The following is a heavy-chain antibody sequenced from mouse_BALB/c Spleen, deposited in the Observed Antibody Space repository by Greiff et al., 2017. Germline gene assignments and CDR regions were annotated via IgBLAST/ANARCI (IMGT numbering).Heavy chain of an antibody. J-gene: IGHJ4*01. CDR1: GFSLTSYG. CDR3: ARNTYGNYGYAMDY. V-gene: IGHV2-2*02. Sequence: VQLQQSGPGLVQPSQSLSITCTVSGFSLTSYGVHWVRQSPGKGLEWLGVIWSGGSTDYNAAFISRLSISKDNSKSQVFFKMNSLQANDTAIYYCARNTYGNYGYAMDYWGQGTSVTVSS. D-gene: IGHD2-10*02. CDR2: IWSGGST.